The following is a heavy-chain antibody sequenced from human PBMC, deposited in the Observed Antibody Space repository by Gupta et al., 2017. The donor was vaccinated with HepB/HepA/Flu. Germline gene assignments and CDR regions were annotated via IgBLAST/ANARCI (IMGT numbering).Heavy chain of an antibody. CDR1: GSSISTYS. D-gene: IGHD3-9*01. CDR3: ARGQTGPWYFDF. CDR2: VYPGGNT. Sequence: QVQLQESGPGLVKPSETLSLICSVSGSSISTYSWNWIRQPAGKGLEWLGRVYPGGNTNYNPSLKSRVTMSLDTSKKQFSLRLNSVTAADTAVYYCARGQTGPWYFDFWGQGTLVTVSS. V-gene: IGHV4-4*07. J-gene: IGHJ4*02.